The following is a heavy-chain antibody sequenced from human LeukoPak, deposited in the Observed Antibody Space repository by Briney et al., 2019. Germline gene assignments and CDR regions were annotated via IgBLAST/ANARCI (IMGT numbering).Heavy chain of an antibody. CDR2: ISSSGSTI. J-gene: IGHJ6*03. CDR3: ARAGPGRFYYYYMDV. CDR1: GFTFSSYW. V-gene: IGHV3-48*04. Sequence: GGSLRLSCAASGFTFSSYWMSWVRQAPGKGLEWVSYISSSGSTIYYADSVKGRFTISRDNAKNSLYLQMNSLRAEDTAVYYCARAGPGRFYYYYMDVWGKGTTVTISS. D-gene: IGHD1-1*01.